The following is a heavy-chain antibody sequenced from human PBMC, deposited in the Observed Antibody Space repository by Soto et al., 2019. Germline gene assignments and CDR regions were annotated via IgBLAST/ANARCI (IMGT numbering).Heavy chain of an antibody. Sequence: QVQLQESGPGLVKPSQTLSLTCNVSGGPINSPHYYWTWIRHSPGKALEWLGYLYFNGGSQYTPPRRTPIRMSLDPSKKHFSLRMRAVTGADTAVYYCARGISKYSSWYEPHTSCDAWGKGALISVSS. J-gene: IGHJ5*02. V-gene: IGHV4-30-4*01. CDR1: GGPINSPHYY. D-gene: IGHD6-13*01. CDR2: LYFNGGS. CDR3: ARGISKYSSWYEPHTSCDA.